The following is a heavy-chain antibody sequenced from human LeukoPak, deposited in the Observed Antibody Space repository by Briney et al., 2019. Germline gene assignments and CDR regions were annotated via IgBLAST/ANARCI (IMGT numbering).Heavy chain of an antibody. V-gene: IGHV4-30-2*01. D-gene: IGHD3-10*01. CDR3: ARGDTSYYGSGSIRGYFDY. CDR1: GGSISSGVYS. CDR2: IFHSGST. J-gene: IGHJ4*02. Sequence: EPSETLSLTCTVSGGSISSGVYSWSWIRQPPGKGLEWIGYIFHSGSTYYNPSLKSRVTISVDRSKNQFSLNLSSVTAADTAVYYCARGDTSYYGSGSIRGYFDYWGQGTLVSVSS.